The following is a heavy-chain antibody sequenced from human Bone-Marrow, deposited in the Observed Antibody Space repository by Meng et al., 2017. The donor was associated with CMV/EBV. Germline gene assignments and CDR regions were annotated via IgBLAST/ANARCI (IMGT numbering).Heavy chain of an antibody. CDR3: ARARGAGDTAMVMGY. Sequence: ASVKNSCKASGYTFTGYYMHWVRQATGRGLKWMGWMNPNSGNTGYAQKFQGRVTMTRNTSISTAYMELSSLRSEDTAVYYCARARGAGDTAMVMGYWGHGTLVTVSS. V-gene: IGHV1-8*02. D-gene: IGHD5-18*01. J-gene: IGHJ4*01. CDR1: GYTFTGYY. CDR2: MNPNSGNT.